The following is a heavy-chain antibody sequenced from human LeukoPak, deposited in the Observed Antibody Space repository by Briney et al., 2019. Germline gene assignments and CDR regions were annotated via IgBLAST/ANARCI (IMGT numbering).Heavy chain of an antibody. J-gene: IGHJ4*02. Sequence: GGALRLSCAASGFTFSSYGMHWVRQAPGKGLEWVAVISYDGSNKYYADSVKGRFTISRDNSKNTLYLQMNSLRAEDTAVYYCARDSSSWYWVVDYWGQGTLVTVSS. CDR1: GFTFSSYG. D-gene: IGHD6-13*01. CDR3: ARDSSSWYWVVDY. V-gene: IGHV3-30*03. CDR2: ISYDGSNK.